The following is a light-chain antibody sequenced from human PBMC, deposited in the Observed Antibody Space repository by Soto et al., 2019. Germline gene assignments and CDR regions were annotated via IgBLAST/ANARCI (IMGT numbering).Light chain of an antibody. CDR3: QQYNNWPPIT. CDR1: QSVSSK. J-gene: IGKJ1*01. V-gene: IGKV3-15*01. CDR2: GAS. Sequence: EIVMTQSPATLSVSPGERATLSCRASQSVSSKLAWYQQKPGQAPRLLIYGASTRATGVPARFSGSGSGTEFTLAISSLQSEDFAVYYCQQYNNWPPITFGQGTKVEI.